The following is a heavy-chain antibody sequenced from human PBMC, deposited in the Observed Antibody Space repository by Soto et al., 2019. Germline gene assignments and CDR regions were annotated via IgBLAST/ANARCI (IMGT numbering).Heavy chain of an antibody. V-gene: IGHV4-30-2*01. J-gene: IGHJ4*02. CDR3: AREGRMGTFDY. CDR2: IYHSGST. D-gene: IGHD1-1*01. CDR1: GGSISSGGYS. Sequence: AVSGGSISSGGYSWSWIRQPPGKGLEWIGYIYHSGSTYYNPSLKSRVTISVDRSKNQFSLKLSSVTAADTAVYYCAREGRMGTFDYWGQGALVTVSS.